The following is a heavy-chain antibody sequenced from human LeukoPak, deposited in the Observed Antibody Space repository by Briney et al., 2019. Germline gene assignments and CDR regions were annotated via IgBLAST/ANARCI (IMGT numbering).Heavy chain of an antibody. Sequence: GGSLRLSCAVSGFTFDDYAMHWVRQVPGKGLEWVSGINWNSDSIGYADSVKGRFTISRDNANNSLHLQMNSLRVEDTGIYFCARGSTFGGVISDFWGQGTLVTVSS. CDR3: ARGSTFGGVISDF. D-gene: IGHD3-16*02. J-gene: IGHJ4*02. CDR2: INWNSDSI. V-gene: IGHV3-9*01. CDR1: GFTFDDYA.